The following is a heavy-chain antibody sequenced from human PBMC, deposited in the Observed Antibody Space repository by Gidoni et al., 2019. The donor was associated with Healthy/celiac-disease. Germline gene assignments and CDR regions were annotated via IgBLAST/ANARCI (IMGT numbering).Heavy chain of an antibody. D-gene: IGHD2-2*02. J-gene: IGHJ5*02. CDR1: GGSFSGYY. Sequence: QVQLQQWGAGLLKPSETLSLTCAVYGGSFSGYYWSWIRQPPGKGLAWIGEINHSGSTNYHPSLKSRVTISVDTSKNQFSLKLSSVTAADTAVYYCARPRYLNWFDPWGQGTLVTVSS. CDR2: INHSGST. V-gene: IGHV4-34*01. CDR3: ARPRYLNWFDP.